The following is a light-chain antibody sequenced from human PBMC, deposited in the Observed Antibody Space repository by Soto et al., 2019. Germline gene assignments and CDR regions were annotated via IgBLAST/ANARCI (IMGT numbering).Light chain of an antibody. Sequence: QSALTQPASVSGSPGQSITISCTGTNSDVGTYNYVSWFQQHPGKAPKLIIYEVSSRPSGVSNRFSASKSGNTASLTISGLQAEDEADYYCSSYSSTSTAVFGGGTQVTVL. CDR1: NSDVGTYNY. J-gene: IGLJ2*01. V-gene: IGLV2-14*01. CDR3: SSYSSTSTAV. CDR2: EVS.